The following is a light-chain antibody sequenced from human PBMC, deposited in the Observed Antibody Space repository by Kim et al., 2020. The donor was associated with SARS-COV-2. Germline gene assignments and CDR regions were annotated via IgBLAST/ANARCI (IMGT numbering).Light chain of an antibody. CDR2: DVS. J-gene: IGLJ1*01. Sequence: GQAITISCNGTSSDVGGYNDVSWYQQQPGKAPKLMIYDVSNRPSGVSNRFAGSKSGNTASLTISGLQAEDEADYYCSSYTSSSTYVFGTGTKVTVL. CDR3: SSYTSSSTYV. CDR1: SSDVGGYND. V-gene: IGLV2-14*03.